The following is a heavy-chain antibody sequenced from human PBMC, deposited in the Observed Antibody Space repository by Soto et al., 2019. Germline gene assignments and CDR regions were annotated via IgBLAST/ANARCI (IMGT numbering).Heavy chain of an antibody. CDR2: ISAYNGNT. D-gene: IGHD3-3*01. Sequence: ASVKVSCKASGYTFTSYGISWVRQAPGQGLEWMGWISAYNGNTNYAQKLQGRVTMTTDTSTSTAYMELRSLRSDDTAVYYCARAAGGYYENYYYYYMDVWGKGTTVTVSS. J-gene: IGHJ6*03. CDR1: GYTFTSYG. CDR3: ARAAGGYYENYYYYYMDV. V-gene: IGHV1-18*01.